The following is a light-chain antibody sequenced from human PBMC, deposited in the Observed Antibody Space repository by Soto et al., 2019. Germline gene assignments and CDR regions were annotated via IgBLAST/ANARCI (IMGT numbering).Light chain of an antibody. J-gene: IGKJ5*01. CDR2: GAS. CDR3: QQYGGSPRIT. CDR1: ERLSSVY. Sequence: TQSPATLSLSPGERATLSCRASERLSSVYLAWYQQRPGQPPRLLIYGASNRATGIPDRFSGSGSGTDFTLIINRLEPEDVAIYYCQQYGGSPRITFGQGTRLEIK. V-gene: IGKV3-20*01.